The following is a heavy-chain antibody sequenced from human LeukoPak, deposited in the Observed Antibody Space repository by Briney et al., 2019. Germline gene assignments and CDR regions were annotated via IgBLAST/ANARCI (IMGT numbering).Heavy chain of an antibody. CDR2: INHISPTT. D-gene: IGHD3-16*01. J-gene: IGHJ6*03. Sequence: WGSLRLSCAASGFTFNDYYMTWIRQAPGKGREWISTINHISPTTYYTDSVKGRFTISRDNAKNSLFLQMSSLRADDTAIYYCARAGELRYMDVWGKGTAVTVSS. V-gene: IGHV3-11*04. CDR1: GFTFNDYY. CDR3: ARAGELRYMDV.